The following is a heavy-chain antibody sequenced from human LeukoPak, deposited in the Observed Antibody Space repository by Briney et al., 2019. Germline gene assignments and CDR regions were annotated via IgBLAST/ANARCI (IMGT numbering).Heavy chain of an antibody. J-gene: IGHJ4*02. D-gene: IGHD3-22*01. V-gene: IGHV4-61*01. CDR3: ARATRSDYYDSSGYFYFDY. Sequence: SETLSLTCTVSGVSVSSGRYYWSWIRQPPGEVLEWIGYIYYSGSTNYNPSLKSRVTISVDTSKSQFSLKLSSVTAADTAVYYCARATRSDYYDSSGYFYFDYWGQGTLVTVSS. CDR2: IYYSGST. CDR1: GVSVSSGRYY.